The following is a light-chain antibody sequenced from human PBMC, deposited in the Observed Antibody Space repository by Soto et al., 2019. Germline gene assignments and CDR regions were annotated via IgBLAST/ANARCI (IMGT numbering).Light chain of an antibody. CDR1: QSVSSSF. J-gene: IGKJ2*01. Sequence: EIVLTQSPGTLSLSPGERATLFCRASQSVSSSFLAWYQQKPGQAPRLLIYDASNRASGIPARFSGSGSGTDFTLTISSLDPEDFAVYYCQLRSNWPPMYTFGQGTKLEIK. CDR2: DAS. CDR3: QLRSNWPPMYT. V-gene: IGKV3-11*01.